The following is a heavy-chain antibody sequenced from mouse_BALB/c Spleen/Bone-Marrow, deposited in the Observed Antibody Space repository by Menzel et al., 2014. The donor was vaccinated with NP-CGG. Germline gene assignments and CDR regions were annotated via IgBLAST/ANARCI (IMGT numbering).Heavy chain of an antibody. CDR2: INPDSSTI. CDR3: ARQGYYGYSDY. D-gene: IGHD1-2*01. CDR1: GFDFSRYW. V-gene: IGHV4-1*02. J-gene: IGHJ2*01. Sequence: EVKVEESGGGLVQPGGSLKLSCAASGFDFSRYWMSWVRQAPGKGLEWIGEINPDSSTINYTLSLKDKFIISRDNAKNTLYLQMSKVRSEDTALYYCARQGYYGYSDYWGQGTTLTVSS.